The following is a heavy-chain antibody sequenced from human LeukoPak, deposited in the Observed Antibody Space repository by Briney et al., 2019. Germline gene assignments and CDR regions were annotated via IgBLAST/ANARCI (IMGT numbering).Heavy chain of an antibody. J-gene: IGHJ4*02. V-gene: IGHV4-34*01. Sequence: SETLSLTCAVYGGSFSGYYWSWIRQPPGKGLEWIGEINHSGSTNYNPSLKSRVTISVDTSKNQFSLKLSSVTAADTAVYYCASERPNPTAMVPLWGQGTLVTVSS. D-gene: IGHD5-18*01. CDR2: INHSGST. CDR3: ASERPNPTAMVPL. CDR1: GGSFSGYY.